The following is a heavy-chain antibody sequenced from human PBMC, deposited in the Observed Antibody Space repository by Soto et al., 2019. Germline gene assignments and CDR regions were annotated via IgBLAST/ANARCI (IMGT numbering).Heavy chain of an antibody. Sequence: SETLSLTCTVSGGSISSYYWSWIRQPPGKGLEWIGYIYYNGSTNYNPSLKSRVTISVDTSKNQFSLKLSSVTAADTAVYYCARTLEPYTAMVTGYFDYWGQGTLVTVSS. V-gene: IGHV4-59*01. J-gene: IGHJ4*02. CDR1: GGSISSYY. CDR3: ARTLEPYTAMVTGYFDY. D-gene: IGHD5-18*01. CDR2: IYYNGST.